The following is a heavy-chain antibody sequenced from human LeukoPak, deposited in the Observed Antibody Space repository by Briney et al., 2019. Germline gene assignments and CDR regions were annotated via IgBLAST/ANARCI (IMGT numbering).Heavy chain of an antibody. J-gene: IGHJ3*02. D-gene: IGHD3-10*01. CDR2: INPNSGDT. CDR3: ARTYYFGSGNEAFDI. CDR1: GYTFTGYY. V-gene: IGHV1-2*02. Sequence: GASVKVSCKASGYTFTGYYMHWVRQAPGQGLEWMGWINPNSGDTNYAQKFQGRVTMTRDTSISTAFMELSRLRSGDTAVYYCARTYYFGSGNEAFDIWGQGTMVTVSS.